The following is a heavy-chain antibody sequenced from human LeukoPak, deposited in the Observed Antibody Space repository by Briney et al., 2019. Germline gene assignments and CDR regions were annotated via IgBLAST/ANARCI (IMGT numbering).Heavy chain of an antibody. J-gene: IGHJ4*02. Sequence: ASVKVSCKASGFTFTSHDYNWVRQATGQGLEWMGWISAYNGNTNYAQKLQGRVTMTTDTSTSTAYMELRSLRSDDTAVYYCARVGGLLWFGELLYYFDYWGQGTLVTVSS. CDR3: ARVGGLLWFGELLYYFDY. D-gene: IGHD3-10*01. CDR1: GFTFTSHD. CDR2: ISAYNGNT. V-gene: IGHV1-18*01.